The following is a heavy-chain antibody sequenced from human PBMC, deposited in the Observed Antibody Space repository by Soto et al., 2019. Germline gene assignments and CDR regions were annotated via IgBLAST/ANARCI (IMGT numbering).Heavy chain of an antibody. J-gene: IGHJ5*02. CDR2: IYYIGST. CDR3: AESIFP. Sequence: QVQLQESGPGLVKPSQTLSLTCTVSGGSISSGGYYWNWIRQHPGKGLEWIGYIYYIGSTYSNPTLKSCITISRDTYKYPLSLKLSSVTAPDTAVDYCAESIFPWGHGTLVTISS. V-gene: IGHV4-31*03. CDR1: GGSISSGGYY. D-gene: IGHD3-9*01.